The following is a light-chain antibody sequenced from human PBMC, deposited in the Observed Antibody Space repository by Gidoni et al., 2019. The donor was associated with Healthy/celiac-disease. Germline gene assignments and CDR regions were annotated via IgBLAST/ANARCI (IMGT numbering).Light chain of an antibody. CDR2: AAS. CDR3: QTYNSAPRS. Sequence: DIQMTQSPSSLSAAVGDRVTITCRASQGISNYLAGYQQKPGKVPKCLIYAASTLQSRVPSRFSGSGSGKDFDLTISSLQPEDVATYYCQTYNSAPRSFGQGTKVEIK. V-gene: IGKV1-27*01. CDR1: QGISNY. J-gene: IGKJ1*01.